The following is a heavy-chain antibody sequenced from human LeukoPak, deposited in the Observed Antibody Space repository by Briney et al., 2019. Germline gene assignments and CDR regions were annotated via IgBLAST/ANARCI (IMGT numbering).Heavy chain of an antibody. D-gene: IGHD6-13*01. CDR1: GLTFSNYG. Sequence: GGSLRLSCAASGLTFSNYGMNWVRQAPGKGLERVSSISGNGGGTYYADSVKGRFTISRDNSKNTLYLQMNSLRAEDTAVYYCAKGLSSSWYFDNWGQGTLVTVSS. V-gene: IGHV3-23*01. CDR2: ISGNGGGT. CDR3: AKGLSSSWYFDN. J-gene: IGHJ4*02.